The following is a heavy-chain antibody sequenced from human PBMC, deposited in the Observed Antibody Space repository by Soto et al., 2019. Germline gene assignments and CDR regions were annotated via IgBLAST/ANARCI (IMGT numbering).Heavy chain of an antibody. CDR1: GGSISTYY. CDR3: ARGYSSNWYYFDS. CDR2: IYYSGST. D-gene: IGHD6-13*01. Sequence: SETLSLTCTVSGGSISTYYWSWIRQPPGMGLEWIGYIYYSGSTNCNPSLKSRVTLSVDTSKNQFSLKVTSVTAADTAVYYCARGYSSNWYYFDSWGQGTLVTVS. V-gene: IGHV4-59*01. J-gene: IGHJ4*02.